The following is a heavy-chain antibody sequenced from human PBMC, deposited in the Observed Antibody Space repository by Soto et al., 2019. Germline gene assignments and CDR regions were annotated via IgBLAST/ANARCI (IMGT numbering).Heavy chain of an antibody. Sequence: QVQLVQSGAEVKKPGSSVEVSCKASGGTFSSYAISWVRQAPGQGLEWMGGIIPIFGTANYAQKFQGRVTITADEATSTAYMELSSLRSEDTAVYYCARDNLRTYGMDVWGQGTTVTVSS. V-gene: IGHV1-69*01. CDR2: IIPIFGTA. CDR3: ARDNLRTYGMDV. CDR1: GGTFSSYA. J-gene: IGHJ6*02. D-gene: IGHD5-12*01.